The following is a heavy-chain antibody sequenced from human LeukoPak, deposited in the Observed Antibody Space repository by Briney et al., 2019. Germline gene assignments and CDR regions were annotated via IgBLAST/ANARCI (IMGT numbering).Heavy chain of an antibody. CDR3: ARGHTGQNWFDP. J-gene: IGHJ5*02. V-gene: IGHV4-61*02. D-gene: IGHD2-8*02. CDR1: GGSISSGSYY. Sequence: PSQTLSLTCTVSGGSISSGSYYWSWIRQPAGKGLGWIGRIYTSGSTNYNPSLKSRVTVSLDTAKNQYSLQLSSVSAADTAIYYCARGHTGQNWFDPWGQGTLVTVSS. CDR2: IYTSGST.